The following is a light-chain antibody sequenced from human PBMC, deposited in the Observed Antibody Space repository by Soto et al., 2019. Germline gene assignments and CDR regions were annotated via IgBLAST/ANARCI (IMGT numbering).Light chain of an antibody. CDR3: QQYDNWPRT. CDR2: GSS. J-gene: IGKJ1*01. V-gene: IGKV3-15*01. Sequence: EILMTQSPATLSVSPGERVTLSCRASQSVSSNLAWYQQKPGQAPRLLFYGSSTKATGLPARFSGSGSGTEFTLTISSLPSEDFEVYYCQQYDNWPRTFGQGTKVDI. CDR1: QSVSSN.